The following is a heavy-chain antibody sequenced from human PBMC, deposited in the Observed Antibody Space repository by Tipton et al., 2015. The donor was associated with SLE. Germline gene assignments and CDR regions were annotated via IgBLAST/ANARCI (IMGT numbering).Heavy chain of an antibody. CDR1: GFTFSSYA. CDR3: AKARDYYDSSGYWGWYFDL. V-gene: IGHV3-23*01. D-gene: IGHD3-22*01. Sequence: SLRLSCAASGFTFSSYAMSWVRQAPGKGLEWVSAISGSGGSTYYADSVKGRFTISRDNSKNTLYLQMNSLRAEDTAVYYCAKARDYYDSSGYWGWYFDLWGRGTLVTVSS. J-gene: IGHJ2*01. CDR2: ISGSGGST.